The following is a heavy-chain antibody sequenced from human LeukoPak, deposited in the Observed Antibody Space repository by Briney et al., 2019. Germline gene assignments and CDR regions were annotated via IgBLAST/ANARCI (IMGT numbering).Heavy chain of an antibody. CDR3: ASGVLRYFDWLS. Sequence: GGSLRLSCAASGFTFSSYAMSWVRPAPGKGLEWVSAISGSGGSTYYADSVKGRFTISRDNSKNTLYLQMNSLRAEDTAVYYCASGVLRYFDWLSWGQGTLVTVSS. CDR1: GFTFSSYA. J-gene: IGHJ5*02. D-gene: IGHD3-9*01. V-gene: IGHV3-23*01. CDR2: ISGSGGST.